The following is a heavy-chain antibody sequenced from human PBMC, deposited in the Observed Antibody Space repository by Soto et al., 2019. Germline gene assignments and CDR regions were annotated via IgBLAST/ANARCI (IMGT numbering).Heavy chain of an antibody. CDR3: ARRRNRWLVLSKWVQFDY. Sequence: QLQLQESGPGLVKPSETLFLTCTVSGGSISSSSYYWGWIRQPPGKGLEWIGSIYYSGSTYYNPSLKSRVTISVDTSKNQFSLKLSSVTAADTAVYYCARRRNRWLVLSKWVQFDYWGQGTLVTVSS. V-gene: IGHV4-39*01. D-gene: IGHD6-19*01. CDR1: GGSISSSSYY. J-gene: IGHJ4*02. CDR2: IYYSGST.